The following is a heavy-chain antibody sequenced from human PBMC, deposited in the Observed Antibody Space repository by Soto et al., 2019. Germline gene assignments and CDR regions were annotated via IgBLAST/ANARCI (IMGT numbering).Heavy chain of an antibody. J-gene: IGHJ4*03. V-gene: IGHV3-21*01. CDR2: ISSTTNYI. Sequence: AGGSLRLSCAASGFTFTRYSMNWVRQAPGKGLEWVSSISSTTNYIYYADSMKGRFTVSRDNAKNSVYLEMNSLSAEDTAVYYCARESEDLTSNFDYWGQGTTVTVSS. CDR3: ARESEDLTSNFDY. CDR1: GFTFTRYS.